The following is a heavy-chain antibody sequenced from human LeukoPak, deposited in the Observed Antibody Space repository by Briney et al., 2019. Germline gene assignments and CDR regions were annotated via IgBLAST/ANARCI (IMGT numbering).Heavy chain of an antibody. V-gene: IGHV4-34*01. Sequence: SETLSLTCAVYGGSFSGYYWSWIRQPPGEGLEWSGEINHSGRTNHNPPLKSRVTISVDTSKNQFSLKLSSVTAADTAVYYCARGGPWFGESGSSDYWGQGTLVTVSS. J-gene: IGHJ4*02. D-gene: IGHD3-10*01. CDR3: ARGGPWFGESGSSDY. CDR2: INHSGRT. CDR1: GGSFSGYY.